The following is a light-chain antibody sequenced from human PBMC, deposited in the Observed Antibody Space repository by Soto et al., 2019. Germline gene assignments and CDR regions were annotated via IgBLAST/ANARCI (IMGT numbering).Light chain of an antibody. J-gene: IGKJ5*01. V-gene: IGKV1-17*01. CDR2: AAS. CDR3: QQLNTLPFT. Sequence: DIQLTQSPSSLSASVGDRVTITCRASQRISNYLSWYQQKPGKAPKLLIYAASSLQSGVPSRFSGSGSGTEFTLTISGLLPEDFATYHCQQLNTLPFTFGQGTRLEIK. CDR1: QRISNY.